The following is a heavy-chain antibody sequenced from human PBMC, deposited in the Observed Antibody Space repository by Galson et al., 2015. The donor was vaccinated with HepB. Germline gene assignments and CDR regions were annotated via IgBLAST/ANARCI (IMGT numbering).Heavy chain of an antibody. CDR1: GYTFTDYY. J-gene: IGHJ6*02. CDR2: VDPEIGEI. CDR3: ATERATRLLPFHPRLYYYGMDL. Sequence: VKVSCKVSGYTFTDYYIHWVQQAPGKGLEWMGLVDPEIGEIVYAEKFQGRVTITAGTSRDTAYMELSSLRSEDTAVYYCATERATRLLPFHPRLYYYGMDLWGRGTLVTVSS. V-gene: IGHV1-69-2*01. D-gene: IGHD2-15*01.